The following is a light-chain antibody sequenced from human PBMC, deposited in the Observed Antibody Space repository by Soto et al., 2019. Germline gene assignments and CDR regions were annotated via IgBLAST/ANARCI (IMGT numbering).Light chain of an antibody. J-gene: IGKJ5*01. CDR1: QSLTNY. V-gene: IGKV3-11*01. CDR2: GVS. CDR3: RQRSDWPPIT. Sequence: ENVLTQSPATLSLSPGDRATLSCRASQSLTNYLAWYHQKPGQAPRLLIYGVSNRATGVPARCSGSGSGTDFSLTISGVEPEDFAIYYCRQRSDWPPITFGQGTRLEIK.